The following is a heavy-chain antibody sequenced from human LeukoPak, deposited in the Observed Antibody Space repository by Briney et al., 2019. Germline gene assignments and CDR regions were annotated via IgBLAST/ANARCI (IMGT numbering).Heavy chain of an antibody. CDR1: GYTFTGYY. V-gene: IGHV1-2*06. D-gene: IGHD5-24*01. CDR2: INPNSGGT. CDR3: AREIEMATITADY. Sequence: ASVKVSCKASGYTFTGYYMHWVRQAPGQGLEWMGRINPNSGGTNYAQKFQGRVTMTRDTSISTAYMELSRLRSDDTAVYYCAREIEMATITADYWGQGTLVTVSS. J-gene: IGHJ4*02.